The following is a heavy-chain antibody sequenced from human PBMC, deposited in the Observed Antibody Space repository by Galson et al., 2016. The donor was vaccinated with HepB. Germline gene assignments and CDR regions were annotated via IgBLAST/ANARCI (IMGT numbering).Heavy chain of an antibody. J-gene: IGHJ5*02. CDR2: ISGSSSAI. D-gene: IGHD3-10*01. Sequence: SLRLSCAASGFSIRHYYMGWIRQAPGKGPEWVSYISGSSSAIYYADSVKGRFTISRDNTKNSLYLQMNSLRAEDTAVYYCVREERYYDLWGQGALVTVSA. CDR1: GFSIRHYY. CDR3: VREERYYDL. V-gene: IGHV3-11*01.